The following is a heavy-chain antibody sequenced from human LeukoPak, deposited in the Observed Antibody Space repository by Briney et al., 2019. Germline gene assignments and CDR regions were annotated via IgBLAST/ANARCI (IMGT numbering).Heavy chain of an antibody. D-gene: IGHD1-26*01. J-gene: IGHJ4*02. CDR3: ARDLRSAIVGASSRY. V-gene: IGHV3-48*01. CDR1: GFTFSSYS. CDR2: ISSSSSTI. Sequence: GGSLRLSRAASGFTFSSYSMNWVRQAPGKGLEWVSYISSSSSTIYYADSVKGRFTISRDNAKNSLYLQMNSLRAEDTAVYYCARDLRSAIVGASSRYWGQGTLVTVSS.